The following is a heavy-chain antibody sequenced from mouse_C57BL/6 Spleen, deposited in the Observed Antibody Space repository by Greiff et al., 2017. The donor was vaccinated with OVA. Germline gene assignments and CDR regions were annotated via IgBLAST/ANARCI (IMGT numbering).Heavy chain of an antibody. CDR1: GFTFSDYY. CDR3: AREEGNWDWYFDV. Sequence: EVKVVESEGGLVQPGSSMKLSCTASGFTFSDYYMAWVRQVPEKGLEWVANINYDGSSTYYLDSLKSRFIISSANAKNILYLQMSSLKSEDTATYYCAREEGNWDWYFDVWGTGTTVTVSS. J-gene: IGHJ1*03. CDR2: INYDGSST. D-gene: IGHD4-1*01. V-gene: IGHV5-16*01.